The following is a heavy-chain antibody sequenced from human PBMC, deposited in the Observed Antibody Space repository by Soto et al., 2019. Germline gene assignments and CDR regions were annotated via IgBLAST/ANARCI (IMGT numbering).Heavy chain of an antibody. D-gene: IGHD5-12*01. V-gene: IGHV3-7*04. CDR1: GFTFSSYW. CDR3: ARAYSGYDYLRFDP. J-gene: IGHJ5*02. CDR2: IKQDGSEK. Sequence: GGSLRLSCAASGFTFSSYWMSWVRQAPGKGLEWVANIKQDGSEKYYVDSVKGRFTISRDNARNSLYLQMNSLRAEDTAVYYCARAYSGYDYLRFDPWGQGTLVTVSS.